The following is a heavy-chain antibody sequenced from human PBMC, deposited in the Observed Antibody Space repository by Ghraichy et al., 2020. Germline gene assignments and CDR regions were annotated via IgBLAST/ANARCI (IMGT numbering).Heavy chain of an antibody. CDR2: INHSGST. D-gene: IGHD3-22*01. CDR3: ARGNYYDSSCYYYVWGLDY. Sequence: SETLSLTCAVYGGSFSGYYWSWIRQPPGKGLEWIGEINHSGSTNYNPSLKSRVTISVDTSKNQFSLKLSSVTAADTAVYYCARGNYYDSSCYYYVWGLDYWGQGTLVTVSS. CDR1: GGSFSGYY. J-gene: IGHJ4*02. V-gene: IGHV4-34*01.